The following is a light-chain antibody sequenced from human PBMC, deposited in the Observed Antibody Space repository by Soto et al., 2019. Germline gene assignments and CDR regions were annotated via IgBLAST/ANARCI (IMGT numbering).Light chain of an antibody. J-gene: IGKJ1*01. CDR3: QQCGSSPWT. CDR1: QSVRNNY. V-gene: IGKV3-20*01. Sequence: EIVLTQSPGTLSLSPGERATLSCRASQSVRNNYLAWYQQQPGQAPRFLIFATSNRATGIPDRFSGGGSGTDFTLTISRLEPEDFAVYYCQQCGSSPWTFGQGTKVDIK. CDR2: ATS.